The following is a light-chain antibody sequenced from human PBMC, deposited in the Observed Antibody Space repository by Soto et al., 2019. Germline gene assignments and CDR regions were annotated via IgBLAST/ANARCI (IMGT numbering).Light chain of an antibody. J-gene: IGLJ6*01. V-gene: IGLV2-11*01. Sequence: QSALTQPRSVSGSPGQSVTISCTGTSSNVGGYNYVSWYQQHPGRAPKLLIYDVNKRASGVPDRFSGSKSGNTASLTISGLQAENEADYYCCSYAGGNIFVFGSGTQLTVL. CDR2: DVN. CDR1: SSNVGGYNY. CDR3: CSYAGGNIFV.